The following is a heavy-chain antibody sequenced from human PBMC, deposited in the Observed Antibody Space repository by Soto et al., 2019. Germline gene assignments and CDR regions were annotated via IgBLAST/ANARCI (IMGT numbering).Heavy chain of an antibody. D-gene: IGHD3-16*01. Sequence: QVQLQESGPGLVKPSETLSLTCTVSGGSISSYYWSWIRQTPGKGLEWIGYIYYSGSTNYNPSLKRRVPISVDTSKNQFSLKLSSVTAADTAVYYCARRWGGCFDYWGQGTLVTVSS. J-gene: IGHJ4*02. CDR1: GGSISSYY. CDR2: IYYSGST. CDR3: ARRWGGCFDY. V-gene: IGHV4-59*08.